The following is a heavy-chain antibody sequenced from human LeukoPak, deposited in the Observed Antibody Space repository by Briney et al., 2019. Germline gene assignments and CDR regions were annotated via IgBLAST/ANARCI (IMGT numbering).Heavy chain of an antibody. CDR1: GFTFGSHA. V-gene: IGHV3-7*01. J-gene: IGHJ4*02. D-gene: IGHD2-15*01. CDR3: ARVGYCSGSSCYRPDYFDY. CDR2: IKQDGSEK. Sequence: GGSLRLSCEVSGFTFGSHAIHWVRQAPGKGLEWVANIKQDGSEKYYVDSVKGRFTISRDNAKNSLYLQMNSLRAEDTAVYYWARVGYCSGSSCYRPDYFDYWGQGTLVTVSS.